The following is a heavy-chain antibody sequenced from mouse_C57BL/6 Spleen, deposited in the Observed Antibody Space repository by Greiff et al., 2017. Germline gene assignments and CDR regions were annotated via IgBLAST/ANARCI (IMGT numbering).Heavy chain of an antibody. D-gene: IGHD4-1*01. CDR3: TVTGTKGY. V-gene: IGHV1-15*01. Sequence: VQLQQSGAELVRPGASVTLSCKASGYTFTDYEMHWVKQTPVHGLEWIGAIDPETGGTAYNQKFKGKAILTADKSSSTAYMGLRSLTSEDSAVYCCTVTGTKGYWGKGTTLTVSS. CDR1: GYTFTDYE. J-gene: IGHJ2*01. CDR2: IDPETGGT.